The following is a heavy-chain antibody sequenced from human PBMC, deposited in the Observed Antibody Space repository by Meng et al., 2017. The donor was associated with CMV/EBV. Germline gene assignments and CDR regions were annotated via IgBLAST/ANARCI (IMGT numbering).Heavy chain of an antibody. CDR1: EFTFSSYA. CDR3: AKPIVVVPAAIESGFDY. V-gene: IGHV3-23*01. Sequence: GESLKISCAASEFTFSSYAMSWVRQAPGKGLEWVSAISGSGGSTYYADSVKGRFTISRDNSKNTLYLQMNSLRAEDTAVYYCAKPIVVVPAAIESGFDYWGQGTLVTVSS. D-gene: IGHD2-2*01. J-gene: IGHJ4*02. CDR2: ISGSGGST.